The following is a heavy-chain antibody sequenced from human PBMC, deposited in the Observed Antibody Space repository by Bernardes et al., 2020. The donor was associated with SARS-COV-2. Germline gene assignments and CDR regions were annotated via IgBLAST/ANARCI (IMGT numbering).Heavy chain of an antibody. CDR2: LNDSGRT. Sequence: SETLSLTCAVYSGSFSGSYWSWIRQTPGQGLAWIGELNDSGRTKYNPALKSRVTISVDPSKNQFSLKLNSVTAADTAVYYCARGSAAVVSHFMLLFANWYFDLWGRGTLVTVS. V-gene: IGHV4-34*01. D-gene: IGHD2-15*01. J-gene: IGHJ2*01. CDR3: ARGSAAVVSHFMLLFANWYFDL. CDR1: SGSFSGSY.